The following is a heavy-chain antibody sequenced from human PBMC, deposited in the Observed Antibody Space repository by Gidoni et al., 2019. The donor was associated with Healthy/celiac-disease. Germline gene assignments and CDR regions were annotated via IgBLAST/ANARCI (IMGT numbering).Heavy chain of an antibody. J-gene: IGHJ3*02. D-gene: IGHD3-10*01. CDR2: IYSGGST. CDR1: GFTVSSNY. V-gene: IGHV3-53*01. Sequence: EVQLVESGGGLIQPGGSLRLSCAASGFTVSSNYMSWVRQAPGKGLEWVSVIYSGGSTYYADSVKGRFTISRDNSKNTLYLQMNSLRAEDTAVYYCARVHYYGSGSYYHDAFDIWGQGTMVTVSS. CDR3: ARVHYYGSGSYYHDAFDI.